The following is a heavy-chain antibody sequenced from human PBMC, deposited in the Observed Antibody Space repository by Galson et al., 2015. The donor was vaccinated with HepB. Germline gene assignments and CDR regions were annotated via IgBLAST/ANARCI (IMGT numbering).Heavy chain of an antibody. CDR2: LSGSSIYT. V-gene: IGHV3-11*06. Sequence: SLRLSCAASGFTFSDYYMSWIRQAPGKGLEWISYLSGSSIYTNYADSVKGRFTISRDNAKNSLYLQMNSLRAENTAVYYCARDEFIWRYCSGGSCPHYYFDYWGQGTLVTVSS. J-gene: IGHJ4*02. CDR1: GFTFSDYY. D-gene: IGHD2-15*01. CDR3: ARDEFIWRYCSGGSCPHYYFDY.